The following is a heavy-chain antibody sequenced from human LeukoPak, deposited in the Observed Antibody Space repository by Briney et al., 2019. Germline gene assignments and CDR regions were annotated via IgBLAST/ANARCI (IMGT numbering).Heavy chain of an antibody. CDR3: AADSGYYGSGTHIPDY. CDR2: IVVGSGTT. CDR1: GNTFSGYY. Sequence: GASVKVSCKASGNTFSGYYIHWVRQAPGQGLEWIGWIVVGSGTTNYAQKFQERVTITRDMSTSTAYMELSSLRSEDTAVYYCAADSGYYGSGTHIPDYWGQGTLVTVSS. J-gene: IGHJ4*02. V-gene: IGHV1-58*02. D-gene: IGHD3-10*01.